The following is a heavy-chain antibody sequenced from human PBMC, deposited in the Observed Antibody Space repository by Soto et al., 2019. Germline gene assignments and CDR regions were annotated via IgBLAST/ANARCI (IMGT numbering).Heavy chain of an antibody. Sequence: GGSLRLSCAASGFIFENFGMSWVRQAPGKGLEWISSISGSGFKKYYADSVKGRFTISRDNSKSTVYLELNNLSTEDTAVYHCAKNQGVELVPLATVDWFDPWGQGSVVTVFS. D-gene: IGHD1-26*01. V-gene: IGHV3-23*01. CDR1: GFIFENFG. CDR2: ISGSGFKK. J-gene: IGHJ5*02. CDR3: AKNQGVELVPLATVDWFDP.